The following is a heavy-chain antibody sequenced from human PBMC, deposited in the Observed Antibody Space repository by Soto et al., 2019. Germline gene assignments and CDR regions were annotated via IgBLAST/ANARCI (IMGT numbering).Heavy chain of an antibody. CDR2: INSVGSRT. J-gene: IGHJ5*02. CDR1: GFTFSSYW. D-gene: IGHD6-13*01. Sequence: EVQLVESGGGLVQPGESLRLSCAASGFTFSSYWMHWVRQAPGKGLVWVSRINSVGSRTNYADSVKGRFTVSRDNAKNTQYLQMNSLRAEDTDVYYCARVLTGSWNWFDPWGQGTLVTVSS. V-gene: IGHV3-74*01. CDR3: ARVLTGSWNWFDP.